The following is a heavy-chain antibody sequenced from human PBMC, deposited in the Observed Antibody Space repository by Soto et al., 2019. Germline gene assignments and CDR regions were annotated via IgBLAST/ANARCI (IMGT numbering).Heavy chain of an antibody. J-gene: IGHJ6*02. CDR3: AREDVLLQYGMDV. V-gene: IGHV3-30-3*01. D-gene: IGHD3-10*01. CDR2: ISYDGSNK. Sequence: QVQLVESGGGVVQPGRSLRLSCAASGFTFSSYAMHWVRQAPGKGLEWVAVISYDGSNKYYADSVKGRFTISRDNSKNTLYLQMNSRRAEDTAVYDCAREDVLLQYGMDVWGQGTTVTVSS. CDR1: GFTFSSYA.